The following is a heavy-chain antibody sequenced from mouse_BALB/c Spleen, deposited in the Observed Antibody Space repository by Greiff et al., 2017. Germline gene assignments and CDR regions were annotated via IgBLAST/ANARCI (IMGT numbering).Heavy chain of an antibody. CDR2: ISSGSSTI. CDR3: ASDSSGYAMDY. CDR1: GFTFSSFG. D-gene: IGHD3-2*01. J-gene: IGHJ4*01. V-gene: IGHV5-17*02. Sequence: EVKVEESGGGLVQPGGSRKLSCAASGFTFSSFGMHWVRQAPEKGLEWVAYISSGSSTIYYADTVKGRFTISRDNPKNTLFLQMTSLRSEDTAMYYCASDSSGYAMDYWGQGTSVTVSS.